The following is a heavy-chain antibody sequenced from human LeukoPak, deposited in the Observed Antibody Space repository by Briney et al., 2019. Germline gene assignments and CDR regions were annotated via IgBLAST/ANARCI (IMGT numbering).Heavy chain of an antibody. J-gene: IGHJ3*02. CDR1: GGTFSNYA. V-gene: IGHV1-69*13. Sequence: GASVKVSCKASGGTFSNYAISWVRQAPGQGLEXXGGIIPIFGTANYAQKFQGRVTITADESTSTAYMELSSLRSEDTAVYYCARKIAAAPDAFDIWGQGTMVTVSS. CDR3: ARKIAAAPDAFDI. CDR2: IIPIFGTA. D-gene: IGHD6-13*01.